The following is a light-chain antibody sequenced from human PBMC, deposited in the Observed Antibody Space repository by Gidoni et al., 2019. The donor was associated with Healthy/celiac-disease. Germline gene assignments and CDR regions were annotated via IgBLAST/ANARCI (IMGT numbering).Light chain of an antibody. CDR1: QSVSSSY. V-gene: IGKV3-20*01. J-gene: IGKJ4*01. CDR2: AS. Sequence: EMVLTQSPGTLSLSQGERATLSCMASQSVSSSYLAWYQQKRGQAPHLCASSRATGIPDRFSGSWSGTDFTLTISRLSPEDFAVYYCQQYGSSPLTFGGGTKVEIK. CDR3: QQYGSSPLT.